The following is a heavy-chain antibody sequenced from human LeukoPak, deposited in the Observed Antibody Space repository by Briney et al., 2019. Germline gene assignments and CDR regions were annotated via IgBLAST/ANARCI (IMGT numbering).Heavy chain of an antibody. CDR3: AREDGSSWAFDY. CDR1: GFTFSSYA. CDR2: ISYDGSNK. Sequence: PGGSLRLSCAASGFTFSSYAMHWVRQAPGKGLEWVAVISYDGSNKYYADSVKGRFTISRDNSKNTLYLQMNSLRAEDTAVYYCAREDGSSWAFDYWGQGTLVTVSS. D-gene: IGHD6-13*01. V-gene: IGHV3-30-3*01. J-gene: IGHJ4*02.